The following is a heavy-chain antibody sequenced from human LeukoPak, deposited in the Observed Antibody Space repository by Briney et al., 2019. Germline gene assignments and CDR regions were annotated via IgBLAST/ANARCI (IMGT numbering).Heavy chain of an antibody. V-gene: IGHV4-59*08. Sequence: PSGTLSLTCAVSGGSISSYYWSWIRQPPGKGLEWIGYIYYSGSTNYNPSLKSRVTISVDTSKNQFSLKLSSVTAADTAVYYCAGHPSKSDSSGCYGPYYYMDVWGKGTTVTVSS. CDR3: AGHPSKSDSSGCYGPYYYMDV. CDR2: IYYSGST. CDR1: GGSISSYY. D-gene: IGHD6-19*01. J-gene: IGHJ6*03.